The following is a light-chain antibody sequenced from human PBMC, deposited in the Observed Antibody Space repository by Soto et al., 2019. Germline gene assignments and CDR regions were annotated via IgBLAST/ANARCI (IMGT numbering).Light chain of an antibody. CDR3: QQYNSYSRT. J-gene: IGKJ1*01. CDR1: QSISTW. CDR2: DAS. Sequence: IQLTHSPSTLSASVGDRVALTDRASQSISTWLAWYQQKPGKAPKLLIYDASSLESGVPSKFSGSGSGTEFTLTISSLQPDDFATYYCQQYNSYSRTFGQGTKVDI. V-gene: IGKV1-5*01.